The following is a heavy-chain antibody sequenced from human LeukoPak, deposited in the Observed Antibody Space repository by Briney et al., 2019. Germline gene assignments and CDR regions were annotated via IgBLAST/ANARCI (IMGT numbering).Heavy chain of an antibody. D-gene: IGHD4-17*01. Sequence: ASVKVSCKASGYTFTGYYMHWVRQAPGQGLEWMGWINPSSGGINYAQKFQGRVTMTRDTSISTAYMELSRLRSDDTAVYYCARDEDYGDYEGDYWGQGTLVTVSS. J-gene: IGHJ4*02. CDR1: GYTFTGYY. CDR3: ARDEDYGDYEGDY. CDR2: INPSSGGI. V-gene: IGHV1-2*02.